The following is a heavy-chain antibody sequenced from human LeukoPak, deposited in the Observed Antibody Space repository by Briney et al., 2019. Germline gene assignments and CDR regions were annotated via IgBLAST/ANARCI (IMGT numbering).Heavy chain of an antibody. V-gene: IGHV3-66*02. CDR1: GFTVSSNY. J-gene: IGHJ4*02. Sequence: GGSLRLSCAASGFTVSSNYMSWVRQAPGKRLEWVSVIYSGGSTYYADSVKGRFTISRDNSKNTLYLQMNSLRAEDTAVYYCARDASGARIAGYWGQGTLVTVSS. CDR2: IYSGGST. D-gene: IGHD6-13*01. CDR3: ARDASGARIAGY.